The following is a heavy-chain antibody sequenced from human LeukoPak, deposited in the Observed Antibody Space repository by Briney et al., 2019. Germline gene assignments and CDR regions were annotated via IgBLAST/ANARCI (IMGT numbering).Heavy chain of an antibody. CDR3: ARDPRGP. CDR1: GGSISSGGYS. D-gene: IGHD1-26*01. CDR2: IYHSGST. J-gene: IGHJ5*02. Sequence: SQTLSLTCAVSGGSISSGGYSWSWIRQPPGKGLEWIGYIYHSGSTYYNPSLKSRVTISVDRSKNQFSLKLSSVTAADTAVYYCARDPRGPWGQGTLATVSS. V-gene: IGHV4-30-2*01.